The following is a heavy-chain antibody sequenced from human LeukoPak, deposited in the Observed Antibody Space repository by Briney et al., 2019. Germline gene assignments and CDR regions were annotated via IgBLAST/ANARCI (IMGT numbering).Heavy chain of an antibody. V-gene: IGHV1-18*01. D-gene: IGHD6-13*01. J-gene: IGHJ6*03. Sequence: ASVKVSCKASGYTFTSYGISWVRQAPGQGLEWMGWISAYNGNTNYAQKLQGRVTMTTDTSTSTACMELSSLRSEDTAVYYCARAYSSQWAYYMDVWGKGTTVTVSS. CDR2: ISAYNGNT. CDR1: GYTFTSYG. CDR3: ARAYSSQWAYYMDV.